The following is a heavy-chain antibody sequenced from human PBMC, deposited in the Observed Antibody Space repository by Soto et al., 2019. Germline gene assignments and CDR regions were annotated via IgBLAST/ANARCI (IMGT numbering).Heavy chain of an antibody. CDR2: INPDNGNT. J-gene: IGHJ5*02. D-gene: IGHD2-15*01. CDR1: GYTFTRYT. V-gene: IGHV1-3*01. Sequence: QVQLVQSGAEVKKPGASVKISCKASGYTFTRYTMNWVRQAPGQRLEGMGWINPDNGNTKSSQKFQDRVIITRDTSASTAYMDLSSMRSEDKAVYYCARGIATGQLDTWGKGTLVTVSS. CDR3: ARGIATGQLDT.